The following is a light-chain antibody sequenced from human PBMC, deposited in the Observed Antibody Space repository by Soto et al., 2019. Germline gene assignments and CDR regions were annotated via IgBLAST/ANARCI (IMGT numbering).Light chain of an antibody. CDR3: CSYAGINNFEV. CDR1: SSDVGSNHY. V-gene: IGLV2-8*01. CDR2: EDT. J-gene: IGLJ2*01. Sequence: QSALPQPPSASGSPGQSVTLSCTGTSSDVGSNHYVSWYQHHPGRAPKLIIYEDTKRPSGIPDRFSGSKSGDTASLTVSGLLAEDEADYYCCSYAGINNFEVFGGGTKVTVL.